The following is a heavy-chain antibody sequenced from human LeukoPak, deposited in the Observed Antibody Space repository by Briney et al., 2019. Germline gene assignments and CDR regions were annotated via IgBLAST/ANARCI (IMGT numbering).Heavy chain of an antibody. D-gene: IGHD3-22*01. CDR2: INHRGST. CDR3: ARVGDTSGYFQHFDY. J-gene: IGHJ4*01. V-gene: IGHV4-38-2*02. Sequence: PSETLSFTCSVSGYSISTDYYWGWIRQAPGKGLEWIGIINHRGSTNYNPSLKSRVTISPDTSKNQFSLKLSSVTAADTAVYYCARVGDTSGYFQHFDYWGQGILVTVSS. CDR1: GYSISTDYY.